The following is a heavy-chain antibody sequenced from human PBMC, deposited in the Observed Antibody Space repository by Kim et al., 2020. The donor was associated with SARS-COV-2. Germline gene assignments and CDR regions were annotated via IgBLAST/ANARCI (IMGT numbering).Heavy chain of an antibody. CDR2: IYPGDSDT. CDR1: GYSFTSYW. D-gene: IGHD3-9*01. J-gene: IGHJ6*02. CDR3: ARLEETGYYPLYYYYGMDV. Sequence: GESLKISCKGSGYSFTSYWIGWVRQMPGKGLEWMGIIYPGDSDTRYSPSFQGQVTISADKSISTAYLQWSSLKAADTAMYYCARLEETGYYPLYYYYGMDVWGQGTTVTVSS. V-gene: IGHV5-51*01.